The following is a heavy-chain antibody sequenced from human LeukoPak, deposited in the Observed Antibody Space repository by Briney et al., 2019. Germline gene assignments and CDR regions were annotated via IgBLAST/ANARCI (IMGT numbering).Heavy chain of an antibody. Sequence: ASVKVSCKASGYSFTRYFIHWVRRAPGQGLEWMGIIIPSDGSTSYAQKFQGRVTMTRDTSTSTVYMELSSLRSEDTAVYYCARGKVVTMVRGVIITYFDYWGQGTLVTVSS. CDR2: IIPSDGST. CDR1: GYSFTRYF. J-gene: IGHJ4*02. D-gene: IGHD3-10*01. V-gene: IGHV1-46*01. CDR3: ARGKVVTMVRGVIITYFDY.